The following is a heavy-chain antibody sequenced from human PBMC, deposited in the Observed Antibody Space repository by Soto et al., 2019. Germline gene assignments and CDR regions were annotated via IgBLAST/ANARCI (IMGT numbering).Heavy chain of an antibody. V-gene: IGHV3-30-3*01. CDR3: AREYYYDSSGYPVLDY. J-gene: IGHJ4*02. CDR2: ISYDGSNK. D-gene: IGHD3-22*01. Sequence: PGGSLRLSCAASGFTFSSYAMHWVRQAPGKGLEWVAVISYDGSNKYYADSVKGRFTISRDNSKNTRYLQMNSLRAEDTAVYYCAREYYYDSSGYPVLDYWGQGTLVTVSS. CDR1: GFTFSSYA.